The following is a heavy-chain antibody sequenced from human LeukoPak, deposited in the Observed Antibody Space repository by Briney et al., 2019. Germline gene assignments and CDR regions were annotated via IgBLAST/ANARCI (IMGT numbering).Heavy chain of an antibody. Sequence: SETLSLTCTVSGGSISSYYWSWIRQPPGKGLEWIGYIYYSGSTNYNPSLKSRVTISVDTSKNQFSLKLSSVTAADTAVYYCARVALYCSGGSCYDAFDIWGQGTMVTVSS. CDR2: IYYSGST. CDR3: ARVALYCSGGSCYDAFDI. V-gene: IGHV4-59*01. J-gene: IGHJ3*02. D-gene: IGHD2-15*01. CDR1: GGSISSYY.